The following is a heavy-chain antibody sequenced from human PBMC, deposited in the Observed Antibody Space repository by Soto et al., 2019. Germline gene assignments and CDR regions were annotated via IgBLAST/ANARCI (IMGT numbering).Heavy chain of an antibody. J-gene: IGHJ6*02. Sequence: QVQLVQSGAEVKKPGSSVKVSCKASGGTFSSYAISWVRQAPGQGLEWMGGIIPIFGTANYAQKFQGRVTITADKSTSTAYMELSSLRSEDTAVYYCARATLEYRSSAEYYYYYGMDVCGQGTTVTVSS. D-gene: IGHD6-6*01. CDR2: IIPIFGTA. V-gene: IGHV1-69*06. CDR3: ARATLEYRSSAEYYYYYGMDV. CDR1: GGTFSSYA.